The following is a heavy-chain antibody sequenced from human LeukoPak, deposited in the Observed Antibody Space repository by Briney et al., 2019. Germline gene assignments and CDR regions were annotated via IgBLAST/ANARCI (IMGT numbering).Heavy chain of an antibody. J-gene: IGHJ3*02. V-gene: IGHV1-69*04. D-gene: IGHD6-19*01. CDR2: IIPILGIA. Sequence: ASVKVSCKASGGTFSSYAISWVRQAPGQGLEWMGRIIPILGIANYAHKFQGRVTITADKSTSTAYMELSSLRSEDTAVYYCARDRGRQWLVTLSHAFDIWGQGTMVTVSS. CDR1: GGTFSSYA. CDR3: ARDRGRQWLVTLSHAFDI.